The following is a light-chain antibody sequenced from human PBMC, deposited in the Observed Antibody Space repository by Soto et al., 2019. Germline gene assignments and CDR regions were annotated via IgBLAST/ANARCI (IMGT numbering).Light chain of an antibody. V-gene: IGLV2-14*01. CDR1: SSDVGGYNY. CDR2: EVS. CDR3: SSYTSSSTVV. J-gene: IGLJ2*01. Sequence: QPASVSGSPGQSITISCTGTSSDVGGYNYVSWYQQHPGKAPKLMIYEVSNRPSGVSNRFSGSKSGNTASLTISGLQAEDEADYYCSSYTSSSTVVFGGGTKLTVL.